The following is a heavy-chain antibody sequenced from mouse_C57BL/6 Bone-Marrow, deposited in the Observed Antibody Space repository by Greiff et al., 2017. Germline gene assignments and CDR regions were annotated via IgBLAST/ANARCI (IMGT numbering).Heavy chain of an antibody. CDR2: IYPRSGST. V-gene: IGHV1-81*01. J-gene: IGHJ3*01. CDR1: GYTFTSYG. CDR3: ARSVRLLAWFAY. Sequence: QVQLKQSGAELARPGASVKLSCKASGYTFTSYGISWVKQRTGQGLEWIGEIYPRSGSTYYNEKFKGKATLTADTSSSTAYMELRSLTSEYSAVYFCARSVRLLAWFAYWGQGTLVTVSA. D-gene: IGHD2-3*01.